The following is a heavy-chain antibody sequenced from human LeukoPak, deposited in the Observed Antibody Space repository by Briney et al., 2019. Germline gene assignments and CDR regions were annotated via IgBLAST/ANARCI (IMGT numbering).Heavy chain of an antibody. CDR3: ARSGGSHHKIYSSSWLIDY. J-gene: IGHJ4*02. D-gene: IGHD6-13*01. CDR1: GGTFSSYA. Sequence: SVKVSCKASGGTFSSYAISWVRQAPGQGLEWMGGIIPIFGTANYAQKFQGRVTVTTDESTSTAYMELSSLRSEDTAVYYCARSGGSHHKIYSSSWLIDYWGQGTLVTVSS. V-gene: IGHV1-69*05. CDR2: IIPIFGTA.